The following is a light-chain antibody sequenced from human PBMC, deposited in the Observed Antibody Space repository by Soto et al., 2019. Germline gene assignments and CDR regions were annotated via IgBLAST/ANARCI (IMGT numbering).Light chain of an antibody. CDR1: QDIDKF. V-gene: IGKV1-33*01. CDR3: QQYDDLPIT. Sequence: DIQMTQSPSSLSASVGDRVTITCQASQDIDKFFNWYQQKPGKPPKLLIDDASNLATGVPSRFSGRGSGTDFTFPISSLQPEDVETYYCQQYDDLPITFGQGTRLQIK. J-gene: IGKJ5*01. CDR2: DAS.